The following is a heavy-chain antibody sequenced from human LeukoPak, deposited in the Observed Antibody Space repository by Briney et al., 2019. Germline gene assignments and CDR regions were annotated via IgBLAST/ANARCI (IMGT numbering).Heavy chain of an antibody. CDR1: SYFIDNGYY. V-gene: IGHV4-38-2*02. Sequence: SETLSLTFSVSSYFIDNGYYWGWIRQPPGKGLEWIGSIYHSGSTYYNPSLKSRVTISVDTSKNQFSLKLSSVTAADTAVYYCATIDSSSSEDAFDIWGQGTMVTVSS. D-gene: IGHD6-6*01. CDR3: ATIDSSSSEDAFDI. CDR2: IYHSGST. J-gene: IGHJ3*02.